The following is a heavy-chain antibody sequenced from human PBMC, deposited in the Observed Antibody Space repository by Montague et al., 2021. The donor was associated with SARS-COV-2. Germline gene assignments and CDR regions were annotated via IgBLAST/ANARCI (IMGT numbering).Heavy chain of an antibody. J-gene: IGHJ6*02. D-gene: IGHD2/OR15-2a*01. CDR3: ARVLGGYYGMDV. CDR1: GFTFSSYA. V-gene: IGHV3-30-3*01. CDR2: ISYDGSNK. Sequence: SLRLSCAASGFTFSSYAMHWVRQAPGKGLEWVAVISYDGSNKYYADSVKGRFIISRDNSKNTLYLQMNSLRAEDTAVYYCARVLGGYYGMDVWGQGTTVTVSS.